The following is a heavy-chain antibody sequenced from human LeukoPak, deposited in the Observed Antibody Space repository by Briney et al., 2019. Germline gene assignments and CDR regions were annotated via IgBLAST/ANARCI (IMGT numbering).Heavy chain of an antibody. D-gene: IGHD5-18*01. CDR3: TTDPGIQLSLREYYYYGMDV. Sequence: PGGSLRLSCAASGFTFSNAWMSWVRQAPGKGLEWVGRIKSKTDGGTTDYAAPVKGRFTISRDDSKNTLYLQMNSLKTEDTAVYYCTTDPGIQLSLREYYYYGMDVWGKGTTVTVSS. J-gene: IGHJ6*04. V-gene: IGHV3-15*01. CDR1: GFTFSNAW. CDR2: IKSKTDGGTT.